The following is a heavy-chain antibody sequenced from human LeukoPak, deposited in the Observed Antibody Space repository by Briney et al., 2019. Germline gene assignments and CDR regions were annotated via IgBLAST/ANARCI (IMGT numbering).Heavy chain of an antibody. D-gene: IGHD3-10*01. V-gene: IGHV3-53*01. CDR3: ARVRRYGSGRPFDY. Sequence: GGSLRLSCAASGFTVSSNYMSWVRQAPGKGLEWVSVIYSGGSTYYADSVKGRFTISRDNSKNTLYLQMNSLRAEDTAVYYCARVRRYGSGRPFDYWGQGTLVTVSS. CDR1: GFTVSSNY. CDR2: IYSGGST. J-gene: IGHJ4*02.